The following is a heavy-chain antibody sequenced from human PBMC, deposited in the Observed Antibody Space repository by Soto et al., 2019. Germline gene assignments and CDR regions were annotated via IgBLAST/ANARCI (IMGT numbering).Heavy chain of an antibody. CDR2: ISAGGVST. V-gene: IGHV3-23*01. Sequence: GGSLRLSCATSGFTFTNYAMTWVRQGPGKGLEWVSSISAGGVSTYFADSVKGRFTISRDNSKNTLFLHMNSLRAEVTAFYYCAKMYRGYSGYIQSWGQGTLVTVSS. CDR3: AKMYRGYSGYIQS. D-gene: IGHD5-12*01. CDR1: GFTFTNYA. J-gene: IGHJ5*02.